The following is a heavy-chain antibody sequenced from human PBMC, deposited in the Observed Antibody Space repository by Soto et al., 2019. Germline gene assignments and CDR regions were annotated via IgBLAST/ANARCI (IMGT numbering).Heavy chain of an antibody. J-gene: IGHJ6*03. D-gene: IGHD2-15*01. Sequence: SETLSLTCAVYGGSFSGYYWSWIRQPPGKGLEWIGEINHSGSTNYNPSLKSRVTISVDTSKNQFSLKLSSVTAADTAVYYCARAQFLGCSGGSCYSGYYYMDVWGKGTTVTVSS. CDR2: INHSGST. CDR3: ARAQFLGCSGGSCYSGYYYMDV. V-gene: IGHV4-34*01. CDR1: GGSFSGYY.